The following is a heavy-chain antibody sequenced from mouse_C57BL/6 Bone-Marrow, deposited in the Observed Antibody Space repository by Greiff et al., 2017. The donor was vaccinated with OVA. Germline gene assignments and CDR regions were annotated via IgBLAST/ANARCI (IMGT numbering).Heavy chain of an antibody. V-gene: IGHV1-15*01. Sequence: QVQLKQSGAELVRPGASVTLSCKASGYTFTDYEMHWVKQTPVHGLEWIGAIDPETGGTAYNQKFKGKAILTADKSSSTAYMELRSLTSEDSAVYYCTRSGAYYSNPGYWGQGTSATVSS. CDR2: IDPETGGT. CDR1: GYTFTDYE. CDR3: TRSGAYYSNPGY. D-gene: IGHD2-5*01. J-gene: IGHJ4*01.